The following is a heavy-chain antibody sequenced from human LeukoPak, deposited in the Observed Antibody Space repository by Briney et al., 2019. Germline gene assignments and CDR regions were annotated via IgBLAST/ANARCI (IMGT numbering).Heavy chain of an antibody. CDR1: GGSISSYY. J-gene: IGHJ4*02. V-gene: IGHV4-4*07. CDR3: AREEYDILTGYYILDY. D-gene: IGHD3-9*01. Sequence: SETLSLTCTVSGGSISSYYWSWIRQPAGKGLEWIGRIYTSGSTNYNPSLKSRVTMSVDTSKNQFSLKLSSVTAADTALYYCAREEYDILTGYYILDYWGQGTLVTVSS. CDR2: IYTSGST.